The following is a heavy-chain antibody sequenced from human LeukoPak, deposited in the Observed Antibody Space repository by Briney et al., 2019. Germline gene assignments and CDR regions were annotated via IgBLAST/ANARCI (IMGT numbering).Heavy chain of an antibody. CDR3: ANSISVAGTYAFNI. Sequence: GGSLRLSCAASGFTFSTYWMHWVPQAPGKGRLWVSFINNDGSTTSYADSVKGRFTISRDNAKNTLHLHMNSLRAEDTAVYYCANSISVAGTYAFNIWGQGTMVTVSS. D-gene: IGHD6-19*01. J-gene: IGHJ3*02. V-gene: IGHV3-74*01. CDR2: INNDGSTT. CDR1: GFTFSTYW.